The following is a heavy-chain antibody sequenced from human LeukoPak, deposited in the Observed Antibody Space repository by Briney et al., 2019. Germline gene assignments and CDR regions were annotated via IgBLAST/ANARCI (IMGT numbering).Heavy chain of an antibody. J-gene: IGHJ6*03. CDR1: GYSISSGYY. V-gene: IGHV4-38-2*02. D-gene: IGHD6-6*01. CDR2: IYHSGST. Sequence: SETLSLTCTVSGYSISSGYYWGWIRQPPGKGPEWIGSIYHSGSTYYNPSLKSRVTISVDTSKNQFSLKLSSVTAADTAVYYCARVFEYSSYYYYYYMDVWGKGTTVTVSS. CDR3: ARVFEYSSYYYYYYMDV.